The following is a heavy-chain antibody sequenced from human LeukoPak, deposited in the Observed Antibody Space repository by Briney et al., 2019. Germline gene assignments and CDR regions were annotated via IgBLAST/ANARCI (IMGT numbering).Heavy chain of an antibody. CDR3: ARDLGARYSYGFFDY. J-gene: IGHJ4*02. Sequence: SETLSLTCTVSGGSISSSSYYWGWIRQPPGKGLEWIGSIYYSGSTYYNPSLKSRVTISVDTSKNQFSLKLSSVTAADTAVYYCARDLGARYSYGFFDYWGRGTLVTVSS. V-gene: IGHV4-39*07. D-gene: IGHD5-18*01. CDR1: GGSISSSSYY. CDR2: IYYSGST.